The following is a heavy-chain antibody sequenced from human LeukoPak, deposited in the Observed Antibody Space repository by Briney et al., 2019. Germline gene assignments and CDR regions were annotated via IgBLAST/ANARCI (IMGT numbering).Heavy chain of an antibody. CDR1: GFTFSSYW. D-gene: IGHD3-22*01. Sequence: GGSLRLSCAASGFTFSSYWMHWVRQAPGKGLVWVSRINSDGSRTTYADSVKGRFTISGDNAKNSLYLQMNSLRAEDTALYYCARASLYDNSAYYLDYWGQGTLVTVSS. V-gene: IGHV3-74*03. CDR3: ARASLYDNSAYYLDY. J-gene: IGHJ4*02. CDR2: INSDGSRT.